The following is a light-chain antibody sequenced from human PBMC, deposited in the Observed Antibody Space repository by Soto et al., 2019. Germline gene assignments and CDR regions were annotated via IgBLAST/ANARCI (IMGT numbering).Light chain of an antibody. V-gene: IGKV1-39*01. Sequence: DIQMTQSPSSLSASVGARVTITCRASQSISSYLNWYQHKPGKAPNLLIYAATTLQSGVPSRFSGSGSGTDFTLTISSLQPEDFATYYCQQSYRNPRTFGQGTKVDIK. CDR1: QSISSY. J-gene: IGKJ1*01. CDR3: QQSYRNPRT. CDR2: AAT.